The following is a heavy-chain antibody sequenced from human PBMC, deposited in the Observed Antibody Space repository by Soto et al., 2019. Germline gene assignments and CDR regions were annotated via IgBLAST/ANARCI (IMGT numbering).Heavy chain of an antibody. CDR2: IYYSGST. J-gene: IGHJ4*02. D-gene: IGHD5-18*01. Sequence: QVQLQESGPGLVKPSQTLSLTCTVSGGSISSGGYYWSWIRQHPGKGLEWIGYIYYSGSTYYNPSLKSRVAIAVDTSKNQCSLKHSAVTAADTAVYYCARVDTAMVNGYWGQGTLVTVSS. CDR1: GGSISSGGYY. V-gene: IGHV4-31*03. CDR3: ARVDTAMVNGY.